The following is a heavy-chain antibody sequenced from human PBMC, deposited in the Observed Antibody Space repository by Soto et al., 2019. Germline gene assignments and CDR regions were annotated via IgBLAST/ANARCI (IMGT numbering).Heavy chain of an antibody. D-gene: IGHD1-20*01. J-gene: IGHJ5*02. CDR1: GFTFSSYW. V-gene: IGHV3-7*05. CDR3: ARILSGRGLYKFDP. Sequence: EEQLVESGGGLVQPGMSLRLSCAASGFTFSSYWMSWVRQAPGKGLVWVGNKKQDGSEKYYVDSVKGRFTLSRDNAKNALYLQMNSLSAEDAAVYYCARILSGRGLYKFDPWGQGTLVTVSS. CDR2: KKQDGSEK.